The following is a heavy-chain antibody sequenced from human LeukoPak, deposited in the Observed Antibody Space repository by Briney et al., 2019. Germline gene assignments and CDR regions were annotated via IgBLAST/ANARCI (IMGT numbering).Heavy chain of an antibody. CDR3: ARDTRGSYNYYYYMDV. CDR2: ISYDGSDK. J-gene: IGHJ6*03. D-gene: IGHD1-26*01. Sequence: GGSLRLSCAASGFTFDEYGMSWVRQAPGKGLEWVAVISYDGSDKYYAESVKGRFTISRDNSKNTLYLQMNRLRGEDTAVYYCARDTRGSYNYYYYMDVWGKGTTVTVSS. V-gene: IGHV3-30*03. CDR1: GFTFDEYG.